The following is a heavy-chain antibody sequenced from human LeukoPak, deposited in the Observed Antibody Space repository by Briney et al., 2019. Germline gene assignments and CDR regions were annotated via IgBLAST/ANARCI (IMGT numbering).Heavy chain of an antibody. CDR3: ARGARDGYKKKGPPFDY. D-gene: IGHD5-24*01. CDR1: GGTFSSYA. Sequence: ASVKVSRKASGGTFSSYAISWVRQAPGQGLEWMGRIIPILGIENYAQKFQGRVTITADKSTSTAYMELSSLRSEDTAVYYCARGARDGYKKKGPPFDYWGQGTLVTVSS. V-gene: IGHV1-69*04. J-gene: IGHJ4*02. CDR2: IIPILGIE.